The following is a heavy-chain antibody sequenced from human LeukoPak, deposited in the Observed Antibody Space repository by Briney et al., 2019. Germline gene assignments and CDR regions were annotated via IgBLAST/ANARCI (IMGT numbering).Heavy chain of an antibody. CDR1: GFTVSSNY. J-gene: IGHJ3*02. CDR3: ARDIAVGAFDAFDI. V-gene: IGHV3-66*01. CDR2: IYSGGST. D-gene: IGHD1-26*01. Sequence: GGSLRLSCAASGFTVSSNYMSWVRQAPGKGLEWVSVIYSGGSTYYADSVKGRFTISRDNSKNTLYLQMNSLRAEDTAVYYCARDIAVGAFDAFDIWGQGTMVTVSS.